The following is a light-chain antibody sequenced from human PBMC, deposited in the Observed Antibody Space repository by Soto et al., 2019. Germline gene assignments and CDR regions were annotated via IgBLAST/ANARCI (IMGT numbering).Light chain of an antibody. Sequence: EIVVTQSPGTLSLSPGERATLSCRASQSVRSSYLAWYQQKPGQAPRLLIYGASSRVPGIPDRFSGSGSGSDFTLTISRLETEDFAVYYCQQYGSSPLFTFGPGTNVDI. J-gene: IGKJ3*01. CDR2: GAS. V-gene: IGKV3-20*01. CDR3: QQYGSSPLFT. CDR1: QSVRSSY.